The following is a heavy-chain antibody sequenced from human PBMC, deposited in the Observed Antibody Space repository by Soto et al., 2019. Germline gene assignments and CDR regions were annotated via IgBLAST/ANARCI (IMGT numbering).Heavy chain of an antibody. CDR2: INPNSGGT. CDR3: ARVSHCSSTSCYPGGFDY. Sequence: ASVKVSCKASGYTFTGYYMHWVRQAPGQGLEWMGWINPNSGGTNYAQKFQGRVTMTRDTSISTAYMELSRLRSDDTAVYYCARVSHCSSTSCYPGGFDYWGQGTLVTVYS. V-gene: IGHV1-2*02. CDR1: GYTFTGYY. D-gene: IGHD2-2*01. J-gene: IGHJ4*02.